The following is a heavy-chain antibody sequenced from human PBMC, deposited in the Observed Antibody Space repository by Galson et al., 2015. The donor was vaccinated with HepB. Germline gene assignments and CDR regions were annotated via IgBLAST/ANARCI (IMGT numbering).Heavy chain of an antibody. CDR3: ARGSEHYYDSRGYYDY. J-gene: IGHJ4*02. CDR1: GDSVSSNSAA. V-gene: IGHV6-1*01. D-gene: IGHD3-22*01. CDR2: TYYRSKWYN. Sequence: CAISGDSVSSNSAAWNWIRQSPSRGLEWLGRTYYRSKWYNDYAVSVKSRITINPDTSKNQFSLQLNSVTPEDTAVYYCARGSEHYYDSRGYYDYWGQGTLVTVSS.